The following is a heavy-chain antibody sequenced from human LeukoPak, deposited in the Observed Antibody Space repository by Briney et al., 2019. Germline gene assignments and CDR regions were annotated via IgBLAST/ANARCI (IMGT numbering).Heavy chain of an antibody. D-gene: IGHD5-18*01. V-gene: IGHV1-8*01. CDR1: GYTFTSYD. CDR3: AKRGYSYGDFDY. CDR2: MNPNSDNT. Sequence: GASVKVSCKASGYTFTSYDINWVRQATGQGLEWMGWMNPNSDNTGYALKFQGRVTMTRNTSISTAYMELSSLRSEDTAVYYCAKRGYSYGDFDYWGQGTLVTVSS. J-gene: IGHJ4*02.